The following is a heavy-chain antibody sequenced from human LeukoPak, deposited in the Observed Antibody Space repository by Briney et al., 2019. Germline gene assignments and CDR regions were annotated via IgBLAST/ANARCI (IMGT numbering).Heavy chain of an antibody. D-gene: IGHD3-10*01. CDR3: ARNRGHTSYKY. Sequence: SETLSLTCAVYGGSFSGYYWSWIRQPPGKGLEWIGEINHSGSTNYNPSLKSRVTISVDTSKNQFSLKLSSVTAADTAVYYCARNRGHTSYKYWGQGTLVPVSS. V-gene: IGHV4-34*01. J-gene: IGHJ4*02. CDR1: GGSFSGYY. CDR2: INHSGST.